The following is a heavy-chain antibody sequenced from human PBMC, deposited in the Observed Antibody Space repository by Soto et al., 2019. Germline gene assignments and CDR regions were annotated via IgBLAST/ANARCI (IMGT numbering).Heavy chain of an antibody. D-gene: IGHD3-10*01. CDR1: GYTFTSYA. Sequence: QVQLVQSGAEVKKPGASVKVSCKASGYTFTSYAMHWVRQAPGQRLEWMGWINAGNGNTKYSQKFQGRVTITRDTSASTAYMELSSLRSEDTAVYYCARDSGSYLYYGMDVWGQGTTVTVSS. CDR2: INAGNGNT. V-gene: IGHV1-3*01. J-gene: IGHJ6*02. CDR3: ARDSGSYLYYGMDV.